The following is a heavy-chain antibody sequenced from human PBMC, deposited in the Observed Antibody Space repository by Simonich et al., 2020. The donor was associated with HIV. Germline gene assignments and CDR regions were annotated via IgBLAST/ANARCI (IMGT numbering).Heavy chain of an antibody. CDR2: SNPSGGST. D-gene: IGHD3-22*01. J-gene: IGHJ4*02. Sequence: QVQLVQSGAEVKKPGASVKVSCKASGYTFTGYYMHWVRQAPGQGLEWMGISNPSGGSTSYAQKFQGRVTMTRDTSTSTVYMELSSLRSEDTAGYYCARTSSDSSGYSPFDYWGQGTLVTVSS. CDR1: GYTFTGYY. V-gene: IGHV1-46*01. CDR3: ARTSSDSSGYSPFDY.